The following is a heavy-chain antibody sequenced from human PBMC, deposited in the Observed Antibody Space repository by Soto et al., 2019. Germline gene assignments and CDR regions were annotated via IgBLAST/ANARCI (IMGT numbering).Heavy chain of an antibody. D-gene: IGHD1-1*01. CDR2: ISYDGSNK. Sequence: GGSLRLSCAASGFTFSSYGMHWVRQAPGKGLEWVAVISYDGSNKYYADSVKGRFTISRDNSKNQFSLKLSSVTAADTAVYYCARGRNWNRYGMDVWGQGTTVTVSS. V-gene: IGHV3-30*03. CDR3: ARGRNWNRYGMDV. J-gene: IGHJ6*02. CDR1: GFTFSSYG.